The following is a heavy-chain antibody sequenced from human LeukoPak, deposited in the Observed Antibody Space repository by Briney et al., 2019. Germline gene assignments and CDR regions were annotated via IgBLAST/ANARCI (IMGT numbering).Heavy chain of an antibody. D-gene: IGHD3-9*01. CDR3: ARDGGDYDILTGYSEGY. CDR1: GGSISSSSYY. Sequence: SETLSLTCAVSGGSISSSSYYWGWIRQPPGKGLEWIGSIYYSGSTYYNPSLKSRVTISVDTSKNQFSLKLSSVTAADTAVYYCARDGGDYDILTGYSEGYWGQGTLVTVSS. CDR2: IYYSGST. J-gene: IGHJ4*02. V-gene: IGHV4-39*07.